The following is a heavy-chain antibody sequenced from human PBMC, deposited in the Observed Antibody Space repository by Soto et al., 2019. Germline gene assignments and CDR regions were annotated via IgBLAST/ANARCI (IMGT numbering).Heavy chain of an antibody. CDR2: IWYDGSNK. D-gene: IGHD3-10*01. J-gene: IGHJ4*02. V-gene: IGHV3-33*01. Sequence: QVQLVESGGGVVQPGRSLRLSCAASGFTFSSYGMHWVRQAPGKGLEWVAVIWYDGSNKYYADPVKGRFTISRDNSKNTLYLQMNSLRAEDTAVYYCARDHGSGSYYTDYWGQGTLVTVSS. CDR3: ARDHGSGSYYTDY. CDR1: GFTFSSYG.